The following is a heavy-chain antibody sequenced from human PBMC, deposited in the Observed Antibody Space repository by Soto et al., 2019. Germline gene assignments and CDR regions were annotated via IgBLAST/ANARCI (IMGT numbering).Heavy chain of an antibody. J-gene: IGHJ6*02. V-gene: IGHV1-69*01. CDR3: ARAYDFWSGYQYYYYYYGMDV. CDR2: IIRIFGTA. D-gene: IGHD3-3*01. CDR1: GGTFSSYA. Sequence: QVQLVQSGAEVKKPGSSVKVSCKASGGTFSSYAISWVRQAPGQGVEWMGGIIRIFGTANYAQKFEGRVTITADESTSTAYMELSSLRSEDTAVYYCARAYDFWSGYQYYYYYYGMDVWGQGTTVTVSS.